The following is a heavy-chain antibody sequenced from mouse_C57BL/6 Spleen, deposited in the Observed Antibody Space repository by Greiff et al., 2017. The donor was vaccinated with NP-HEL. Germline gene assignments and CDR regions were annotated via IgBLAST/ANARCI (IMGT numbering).Heavy chain of an antibody. CDR2: IYPRSGNT. CDR1: GYTFTSYG. CDR3: ARGVYYDYDDAMDY. J-gene: IGHJ4*01. Sequence: QVQLQQSGAELARPGASVKLSCKASGYTFTSYGISWVKQRTGQGLEWIGEIYPRSGNTYYNEKFKGKATLTADKSSSTAYMELRSLTSEDSAVYFCARGVYYDYDDAMDYWGQGTSVTVSS. V-gene: IGHV1-81*01. D-gene: IGHD2-4*01.